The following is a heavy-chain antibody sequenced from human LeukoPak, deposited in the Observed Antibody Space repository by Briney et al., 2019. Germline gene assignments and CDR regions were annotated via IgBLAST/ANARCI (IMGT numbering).Heavy chain of an antibody. CDR2: INTNTGNP. D-gene: IGHD6-19*01. CDR3: ARKYSSGWYGLRSYYYYGVDV. V-gene: IGHV7-4-1*02. Sequence: GASVKVSCKASGYTFTSYAMNWVRQAPGQGLEWMGWINTNTGNPTYAQGFTGRFVFSLDTSVSTAYLQISSLKAEDTAVYYCARKYSSGWYGLRSYYYYGVDVWGQGTTVTVSS. CDR1: GYTFTSYA. J-gene: IGHJ6*02.